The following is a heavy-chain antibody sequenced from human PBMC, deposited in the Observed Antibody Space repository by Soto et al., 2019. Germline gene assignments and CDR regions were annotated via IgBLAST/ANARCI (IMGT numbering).Heavy chain of an antibody. D-gene: IGHD6-13*01. CDR2: ISAYNGNT. CDR3: ARDLYPQYSSSWYWRDY. V-gene: IGHV1-18*01. Sequence: QVQLVQSGAEVKKPGASVKVSCKASGYTFTSYGISWVRQAPGQGLEWMGWISAYNGNTNYAQKLQGRVTMTTDTSXSXGDMELRSLRADDTAVYYCARDLYPQYSSSWYWRDYWGQGTLVTVSS. J-gene: IGHJ4*02. CDR1: GYTFTSYG.